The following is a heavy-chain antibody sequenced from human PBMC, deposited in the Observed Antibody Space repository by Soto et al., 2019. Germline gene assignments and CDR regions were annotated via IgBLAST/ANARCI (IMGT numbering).Heavy chain of an antibody. J-gene: IGHJ4*02. CDR1: GFTFSSYW. V-gene: IGHV3-74*01. Sequence: GGSLRLSCAASGFTFSSYWMHWVRQAPGKGLVWVSRINSDGSSTSYADSVKGRFTISRDNAKNTLYLQMNSLRAEDTAVYYYASSLDDSSGYSFLAYWGQGTLVTVSS. CDR3: ASSLDDSSGYSFLAY. D-gene: IGHD3-22*01. CDR2: INSDGSST.